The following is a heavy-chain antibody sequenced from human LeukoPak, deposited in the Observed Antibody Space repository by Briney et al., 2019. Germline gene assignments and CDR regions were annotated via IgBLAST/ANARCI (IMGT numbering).Heavy chain of an antibody. Sequence: ASVKVSCKASGYTFTSYAMNWVRQAPGQGLEWMGWINTNTGNPTYAQGFTGRFVFSLDTSVSTAYLQISSLKAEDTAVYYCARWAYGSGSYYTNWFDPWGQGILVTVSS. CDR3: ARWAYGSGSYYTNWFDP. CDR2: INTNTGNP. J-gene: IGHJ5*02. V-gene: IGHV7-4-1*02. D-gene: IGHD3-10*01. CDR1: GYTFTSYA.